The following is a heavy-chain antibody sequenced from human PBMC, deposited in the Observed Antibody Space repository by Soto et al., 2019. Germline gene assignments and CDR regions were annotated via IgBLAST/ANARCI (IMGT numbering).Heavy chain of an antibody. V-gene: IGHV4-39*01. Sequence: SDTLSLTCTVSGVSISIGTDYWVLIRQAPGKGLEWIGNIHYSGSTSYNPSLKSRVTISVDTSKNQFSLRLTSVTAADTAVYYCARRHAHDFSDRSGDVPWGQGTQVTVSS. CDR3: ARRHAHDFSDRSGDVP. CDR1: GVSISIGTDY. D-gene: IGHD3-22*01. CDR2: IHYSGST. J-gene: IGHJ4*02.